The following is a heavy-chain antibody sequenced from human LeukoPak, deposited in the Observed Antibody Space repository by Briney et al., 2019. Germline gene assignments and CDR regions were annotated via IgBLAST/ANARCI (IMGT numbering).Heavy chain of an antibody. CDR3: TGHHQAYSRTY. CDR1: GFTFSSYA. Sequence: PGGSLRLSCAASGFTFSSYAMSWVRQAPGKGLEWVSAISGSGGSTYYADSVKGRFTISRDNAKGTLYLQMSSLRAEDTAVYYCTGHHQAYSRTYWGQGTLVTVSS. D-gene: IGHD4-11*01. CDR2: ISGSGGST. J-gene: IGHJ4*02. V-gene: IGHV3-23*01.